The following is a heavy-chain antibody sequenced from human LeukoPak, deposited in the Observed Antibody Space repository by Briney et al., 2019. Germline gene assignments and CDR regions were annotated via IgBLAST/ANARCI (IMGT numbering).Heavy chain of an antibody. CDR3: ARDWSGRYYFDY. J-gene: IGHJ4*02. CDR2: IWYDGSNK. Sequence: GGSLRLSCAASGFTFSNYWMHWVRQAPGKGLEWVAIIWYDGSNKYYVDSVKGRFTISRDNAKNTLYLQMNSLRAEDTAVYYCARDWSGRYYFDYWGQGTLVTVSS. V-gene: IGHV3-33*01. D-gene: IGHD3-3*01. CDR1: GFTFSNYW.